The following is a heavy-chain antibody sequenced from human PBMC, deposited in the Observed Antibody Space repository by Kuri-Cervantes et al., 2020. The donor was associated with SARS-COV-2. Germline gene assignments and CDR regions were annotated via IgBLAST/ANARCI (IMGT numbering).Heavy chain of an antibody. Sequence: GGSLRLSCAASGFTFDDYGMHWVRQAPGKGLEWVAVIWYDGSSKYYADSVKGRFTISRDNSKNTLYLQMNSLRAEDTAVYYCARDTVRGVIRYYFDYWGQGTLVTVSS. CDR3: ARDTVRGVIRYYFDY. D-gene: IGHD3-16*02. J-gene: IGHJ4*02. V-gene: IGHV3-33*08. CDR2: IWYDGSSK. CDR1: GFTFDDYG.